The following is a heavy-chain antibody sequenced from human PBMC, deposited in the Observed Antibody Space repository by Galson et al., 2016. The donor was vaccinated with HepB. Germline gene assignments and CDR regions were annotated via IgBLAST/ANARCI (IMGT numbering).Heavy chain of an antibody. CDR3: AKDGGYCSDATCYYRNS. V-gene: IGHV3-23*01. CDR2: ITGSGGWI. J-gene: IGHJ4*02. Sequence: SLRLSCAASGFNFSSYAIHWVRQAPGKGLEWVSTITGSGGWIKYADSVKGRLITSRDNSKNTLYLQLNSLRAEDTAVYYCAKDGGYCSDATCYYRNSWGQGTLVTVSS. D-gene: IGHD2-15*01. CDR1: GFNFSSYA.